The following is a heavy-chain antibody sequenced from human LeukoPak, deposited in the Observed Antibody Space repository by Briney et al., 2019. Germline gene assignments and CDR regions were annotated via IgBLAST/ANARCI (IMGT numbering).Heavy chain of an antibody. Sequence: GASVKVSCKASGYTFTGYYMHWVRQAPGQGLEWMGWISAYNGNTNYAQKLQGRVTVTTDTSTSTAYMELRSLRSDDTAVYYCARDFVGGSYYPWGQGTMVTVSS. J-gene: IGHJ3*01. CDR2: ISAYNGNT. CDR1: GYTFTGYY. CDR3: ARDFVGGSYYP. D-gene: IGHD1-26*01. V-gene: IGHV1-18*04.